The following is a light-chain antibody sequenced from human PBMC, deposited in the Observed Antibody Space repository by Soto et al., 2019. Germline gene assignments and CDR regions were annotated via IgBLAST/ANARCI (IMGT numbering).Light chain of an antibody. V-gene: IGKV3-20*01. J-gene: IGKJ5*01. CDR3: QQYGSSPWIT. CDR1: QSVSSSY. CDR2: GAS. Sequence: EMVLTQSPGTLSLSPGERATLSCRASQSVSSSYLAWYQQKPGQAPRLLIYGASSRATGIPDRFSGSGSGTDFTLTISRLEPEDFAVYYCQQYGSSPWITFGQGTRLEIK.